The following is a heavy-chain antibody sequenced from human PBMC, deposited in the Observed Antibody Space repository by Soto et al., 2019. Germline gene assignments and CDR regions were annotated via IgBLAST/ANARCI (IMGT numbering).Heavy chain of an antibody. CDR3: ARGPACSGGDCYSSYYSYYLDV. D-gene: IGHD2-15*01. CDR2: IGTVGDT. Sequence: EVQLVESGGGLVQPGGSLRLSCAASGFTFSTYDMHWVRQATGKGLQWVSGIGTVGDTYYPGSVKGRFTISRENAQKYLYLQMGSLGAGDTAIYYCARGPACSGGDCYSSYYSYYLDVWGKGTTVTVSS. J-gene: IGHJ6*03. V-gene: IGHV3-13*01. CDR1: GFTFSTYD.